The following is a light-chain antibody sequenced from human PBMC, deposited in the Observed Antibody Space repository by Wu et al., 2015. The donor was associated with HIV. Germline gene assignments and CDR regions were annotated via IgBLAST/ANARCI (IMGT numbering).Light chain of an antibody. Sequence: EIVLTQSPVTLSLSPGERATLSCRASQSITNNYLAWYQQIPGQAPRLLIYGASSRATGIPDRFSGSGSGTDFTLTISRLEPEDFAVYYCQQYGSSPPTFGQGTEGGDQT. V-gene: IGKV3-20*01. CDR1: QSITNNY. J-gene: IGKJ1*01. CDR2: GAS. CDR3: QQYGSSPPT.